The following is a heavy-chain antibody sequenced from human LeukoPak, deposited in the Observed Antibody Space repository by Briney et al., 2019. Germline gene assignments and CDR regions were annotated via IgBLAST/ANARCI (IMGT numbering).Heavy chain of an antibody. CDR2: ISYDGSNK. CDR3: AKGTGGSCYSMTDY. D-gene: IGHD2-15*01. V-gene: IGHV3-30*18. Sequence: GGSLRLSCAASGFTFSSYTMSWVRQAPGKGLEWVAVISYDGSNKYYADSVKGRFTISRDNSKNTLYLQMNSLRAEDTAVYYCAKGTGGSCYSMTDYWGQGTLVTVFS. CDR1: GFTFSSYT. J-gene: IGHJ4*02.